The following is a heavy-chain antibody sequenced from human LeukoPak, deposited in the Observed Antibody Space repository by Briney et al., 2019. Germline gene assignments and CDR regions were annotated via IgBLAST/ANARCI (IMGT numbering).Heavy chain of an antibody. Sequence: GASVKVSCKASGYTFLSHGFSWVRQAPGQGLEWMGWTSANNRNTNYAQRLQGRVTMTTDTSTNTAYMELRTLRFDDTAVYYCARSQAVVSSSLYYYYMDVWGKGTTIIVSS. V-gene: IGHV1-18*01. J-gene: IGHJ6*03. CDR2: TSANNRNT. CDR3: ARSQAVVSSSLYYYYMDV. CDR1: GYTFLSHG. D-gene: IGHD2-2*01.